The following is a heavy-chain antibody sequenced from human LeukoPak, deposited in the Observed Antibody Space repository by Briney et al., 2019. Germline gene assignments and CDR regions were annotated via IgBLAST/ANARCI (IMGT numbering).Heavy chain of an antibody. CDR2: IDPNDSES. J-gene: IGHJ4*02. D-gene: IGHD5-18*01. CDR1: GDSFTNYW. Sequence: GESLKISCKASGDSFTNYWIAWVRQTPGKGLEWMGLIDPNDSESRYSPSFQGQVTISVDKSITTAYLQWSSLKASDTAIYYCVAYTYGYFDCWGQGTLVTVSS. CDR3: VAYTYGYFDC. V-gene: IGHV5-51*01.